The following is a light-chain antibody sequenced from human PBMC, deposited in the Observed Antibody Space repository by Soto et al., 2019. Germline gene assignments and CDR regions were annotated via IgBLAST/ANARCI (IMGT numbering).Light chain of an antibody. CDR3: SSYAGSNNFCV. V-gene: IGLV2-8*01. Sequence: QSALTQPPSASWSPGQSVTVSCTGASSDIGGYNYVSWYQQHPGKAPKLIIYEVSERPSGVPDRFSGSKSGDTASLTVSGLQAEDEADYYCSSYAGSNNFCVFGTGTKVTVL. CDR2: EVS. CDR1: SSDIGGYNY. J-gene: IGLJ1*01.